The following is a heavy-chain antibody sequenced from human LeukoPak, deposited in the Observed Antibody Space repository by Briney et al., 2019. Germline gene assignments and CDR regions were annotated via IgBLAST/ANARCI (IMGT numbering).Heavy chain of an antibody. Sequence: PSETLSLTCAVYGGSFSGHYWSWIRQPPGKGLEWIEYVHTSGSTSYNPSLKSRVTILVDTSQNQFSLKLTSVTAADTAVYYCARVGDTSSYYYYFDYWGQGTLVTASS. D-gene: IGHD3-22*01. V-gene: IGHV4-59*11. CDR2: VHTSGST. CDR3: ARVGDTSSYYYYFDY. CDR1: GGSFSGHY. J-gene: IGHJ4*02.